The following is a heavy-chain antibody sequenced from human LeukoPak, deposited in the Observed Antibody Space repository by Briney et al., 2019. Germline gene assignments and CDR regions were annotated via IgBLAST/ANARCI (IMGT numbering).Heavy chain of an antibody. V-gene: IGHV4-59*11. CDR1: GGSISSHY. D-gene: IGHD1-26*01. CDR2: IYDSGST. J-gene: IGHJ6*02. CDR3: ARVGGTNYYYYGMDV. Sequence: SETLSLTCTVSGGSISSHYWSWIRQPPGKGLEWIGYIYDSGSTNYNPSLKSRVTISIDTSKNQFSLKLSSVTAADTAIYYCARVGGTNYYYYGMDVWGQGTLVTVSS.